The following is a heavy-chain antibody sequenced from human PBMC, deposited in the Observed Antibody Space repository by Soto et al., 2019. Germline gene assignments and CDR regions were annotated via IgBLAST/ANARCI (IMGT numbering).Heavy chain of an antibody. CDR1: GGSISSYY. D-gene: IGHD3-10*01. CDR2: IYYSGST. CDR3: ARFSTARITMVRGETAYAFDI. J-gene: IGHJ3*02. V-gene: IGHV4-59*01. Sequence: SETLSLTCTVSGGSISSYYWSWIRQPPGKGLEWFGYIYYSGSTNYNPSLKSRVTISVDTSKNQFSLKLSSVTAADTAVYYCARFSTARITMVRGETAYAFDIWGQGTMVTVSS.